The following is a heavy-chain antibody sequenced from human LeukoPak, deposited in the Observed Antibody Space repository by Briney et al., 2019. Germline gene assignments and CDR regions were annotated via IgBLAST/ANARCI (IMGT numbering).Heavy chain of an antibody. CDR2: IDPSDSYT. V-gene: IGHV5-10-1*01. CDR1: GHSFTSSW. Sequence: GESLKISCKGSGHSFTSSWISWVRQMPGKGLEWMGRIDPSDSYTNYSPSFQGHVTISADKSISTAYLQWSSLKASDTAMYYCAGRPVSSSSDYYGMDVWGQGTTVTVSS. CDR3: AGRPVSSSSDYYGMDV. J-gene: IGHJ6*02. D-gene: IGHD6-6*01.